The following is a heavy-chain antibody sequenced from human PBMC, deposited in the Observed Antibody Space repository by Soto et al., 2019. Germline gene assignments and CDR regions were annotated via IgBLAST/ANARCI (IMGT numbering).Heavy chain of an antibody. J-gene: IGHJ3*01. CDR2: IKGDVTIA. V-gene: IGHV3-74*01. D-gene: IGHD1-1*01. CDR1: GFTFSSYW. CDR3: ARGIPGHYGFDV. Sequence: EVQLVESGGGLVQPGGSLRISCAASGFTFSSYWMHWVRQAPGKGLVWVSRIKGDVTIANYADFVKGRFTISRDNAKNTLYLQIDSLRAEDTAVYYCARGIPGHYGFDVWGQGTMVTVSS.